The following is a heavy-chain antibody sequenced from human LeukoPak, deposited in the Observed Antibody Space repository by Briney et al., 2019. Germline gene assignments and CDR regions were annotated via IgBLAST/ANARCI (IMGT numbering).Heavy chain of an antibody. CDR2: IRYDGSNK. V-gene: IGHV3-30*02. CDR1: GFTFSSYG. J-gene: IGHJ4*02. Sequence: GGSLRLSCAASGFTFSSYGMHWVRQAPGKGLEWVAFIRYDGSNKYYADSVKGRFTISRDNSKNTLYLQMNSLRAEDTAVYYCAKDRNIVVVPAASPYCFDYWGQGTPVTVSS. CDR3: AKDRNIVVVPAASPYCFDY. D-gene: IGHD2-2*01.